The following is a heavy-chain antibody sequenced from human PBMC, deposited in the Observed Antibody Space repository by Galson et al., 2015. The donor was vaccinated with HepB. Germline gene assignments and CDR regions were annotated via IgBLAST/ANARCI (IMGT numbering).Heavy chain of an antibody. CDR2: ISYDGSNK. CDR3: AKDSITIFGVVPLGAFDI. J-gene: IGHJ3*02. CDR1: GFTFSSYG. V-gene: IGHV3-30*18. D-gene: IGHD3-3*01. Sequence: SLRLSCAASGFTFSSYGMHWVRQAPGKGLEWVAVISYDGSNKYYADSVKGRFTISRDNSKNTLYLQMNSLRAEDTAVYYCAKDSITIFGVVPLGAFDIWGQGTMVTVSS.